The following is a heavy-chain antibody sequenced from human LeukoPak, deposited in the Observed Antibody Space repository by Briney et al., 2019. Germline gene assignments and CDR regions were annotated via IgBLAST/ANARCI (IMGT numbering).Heavy chain of an antibody. J-gene: IGHJ4*02. CDR1: GGSISSSDW. V-gene: IGHV4-4*02. D-gene: IGHD2-2*01. CDR2: IWRSDHT. Sequence: SQTLSLTCAVSGGSISSSDWWSWVRQPPGRGLEWIGYIWRSDHTNYNPSLKSRVTMSLDKSKNQFSLKLSSVTAADTAVYYCARDPHCSSTNCPFDFWGQGTLVIVSS. CDR3: ARDPHCSSTNCPFDF.